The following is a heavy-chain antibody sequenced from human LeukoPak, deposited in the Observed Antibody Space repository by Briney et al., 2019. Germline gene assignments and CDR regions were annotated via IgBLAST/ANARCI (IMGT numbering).Heavy chain of an antibody. CDR3: ARGEFGYFDY. J-gene: IGHJ4*02. CDR1: GGSFSGYY. V-gene: IGHV4-34*01. CDR2: INHSGST. D-gene: IGHD3-16*01. Sequence: KPSETLSLTCAVYGGSFSGYYWSWIRQPPGKGLEWIGEINHSGSTNYNPSLKSRVTISVDTSKNQFSLKLSSVTAADTAVYYCARGEFGYFDYWGQGTLVTVSS.